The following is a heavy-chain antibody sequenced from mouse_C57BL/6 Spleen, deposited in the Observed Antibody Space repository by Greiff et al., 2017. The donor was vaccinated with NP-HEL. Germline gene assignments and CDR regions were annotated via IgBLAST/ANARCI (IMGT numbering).Heavy chain of an antibody. CDR1: GYTFTDYY. V-gene: IGHV1-19*01. J-gene: IGHJ2*01. Sequence: EVQLQQSGPVLVKPGASVKMSCKASGYTFTDYYMNWVKQSHGKSLEWIGVINPYNGGTSYNQKFKGKATLTVDKSSSTAYMELNSLTSEDSAVYYCAREKDFFDYWGQSTTLTVSS. CDR3: AREKDFFDY. CDR2: INPYNGGT.